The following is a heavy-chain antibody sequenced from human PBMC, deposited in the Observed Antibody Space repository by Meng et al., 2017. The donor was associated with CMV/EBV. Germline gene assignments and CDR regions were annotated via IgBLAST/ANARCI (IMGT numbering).Heavy chain of an antibody. CDR3: ARFGRGTSCYDY. V-gene: IGHV4-39*07. J-gene: IGHJ4*02. Sequence: SETLSLTCTVSGCSISSSSYYWGWIRQPPGKGLEWIGSIYYSGSTYYNPSLKSRVTISVDTSKNQFSLKLSSVTAADTAVYYCARFGRGTSCYDYWGQGTLVTVSS. D-gene: IGHD2-2*01. CDR1: GCSISSSSYY. CDR2: IYYSGST.